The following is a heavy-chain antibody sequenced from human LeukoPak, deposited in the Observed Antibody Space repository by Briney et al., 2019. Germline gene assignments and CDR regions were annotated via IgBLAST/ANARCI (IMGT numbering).Heavy chain of an antibody. CDR2: INHSGST. CDR1: GGSFSGYY. CDR3: ARDSYGTLLY. D-gene: IGHD1-14*01. J-gene: IGHJ4*02. Sequence: SETLSLTCAVYGGSFSGYYWSWIRQPPGKGLEWIGEINHSGSTNYNPSLKSRVTISVDTSKNQFSLKLSSVTAADTAVYYCARDSYGTLLYWGQGTLVTVSS. V-gene: IGHV4-34*01.